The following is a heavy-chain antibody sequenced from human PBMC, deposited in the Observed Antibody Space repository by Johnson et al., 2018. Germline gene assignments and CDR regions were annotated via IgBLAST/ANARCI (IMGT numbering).Heavy chain of an antibody. Sequence: VQLVQSGAEVKTPGESLRISCQGFGYSFSKYWIGWVRQMPGKGLEWMGIIYPGDSDTRYSTSFQGQVTISADKSINTAYLQWSSLKASDTGMYYCARQHDSSGYLDAFDIWGQGTMVTVSS. V-gene: IGHV5-51*01. CDR3: ARQHDSSGYLDAFDI. CDR2: IYPGDSDT. CDR1: GYSFSKYW. D-gene: IGHD3-22*01. J-gene: IGHJ3*02.